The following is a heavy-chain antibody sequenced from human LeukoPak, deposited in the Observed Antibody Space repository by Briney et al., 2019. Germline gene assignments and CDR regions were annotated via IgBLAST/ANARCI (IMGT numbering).Heavy chain of an antibody. Sequence: ASVKVSCKASGGTFSSYAISWVRQAPGQGLEWMGWINPDSGGTNCAQKFQGWVTMTRDTSISTAYMELSRLRSDDTAVYYCARDRGGIAVAGSDAFDIWGQGTMVTVSS. J-gene: IGHJ3*02. D-gene: IGHD6-19*01. V-gene: IGHV1-2*04. CDR2: INPDSGGT. CDR1: GGTFSSYA. CDR3: ARDRGGIAVAGSDAFDI.